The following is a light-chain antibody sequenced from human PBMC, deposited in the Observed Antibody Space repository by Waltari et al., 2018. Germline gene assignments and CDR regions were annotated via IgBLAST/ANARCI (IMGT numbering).Light chain of an antibody. V-gene: IGKV3-15*01. Sequence: EIVMTQSPATLSVSPGERATLSCRASQSVSSNLAWYQQKPGQAPRLLIYGASTRATGIPASFSGSGSGTESTLTISSLQSEDFAVYYCQQYNNWPPPTFGGGTKVEIK. CDR2: GAS. J-gene: IGKJ4*01. CDR3: QQYNNWPPPT. CDR1: QSVSSN.